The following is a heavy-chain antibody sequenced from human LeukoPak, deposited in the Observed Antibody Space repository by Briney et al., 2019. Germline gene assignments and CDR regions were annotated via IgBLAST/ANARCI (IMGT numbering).Heavy chain of an antibody. CDR1: GFTFSSYG. Sequence: GGALRLSCAASGFTFSSYGMHWVRQAPGKGLEWVSYISSSGSTIYYADSVKGRFTISRDNAKNSLYLQMNSLRAEDTAVYYCARGYYGDYAPVDYWGQGTLVTVSS. D-gene: IGHD4-17*01. CDR2: ISSSGSTI. V-gene: IGHV3-48*04. CDR3: ARGYYGDYAPVDY. J-gene: IGHJ4*02.